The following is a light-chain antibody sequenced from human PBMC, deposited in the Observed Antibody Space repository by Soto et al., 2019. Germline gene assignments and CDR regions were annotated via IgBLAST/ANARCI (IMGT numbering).Light chain of an antibody. CDR1: SSDVGSYNL. Sequence: QSALTQPASVSGSPGQSITISCTGTSSDVGSYNLVSWYQQHPGKAPKLMISEGSKRPSGVSNRFSGSKSGNAASLTISGLHAEDEADYYCCSYAGTSTFYVVFGGGTKLTVL. V-gene: IGLV2-23*03. CDR3: CSYAGTSTFYVV. CDR2: EGS. J-gene: IGLJ2*01.